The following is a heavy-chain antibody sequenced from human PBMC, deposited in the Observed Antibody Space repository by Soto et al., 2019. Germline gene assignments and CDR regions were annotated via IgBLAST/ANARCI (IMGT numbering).Heavy chain of an antibody. CDR3: AKDPYSSGWYAGGYLDY. CDR2: ISYDGSNK. J-gene: IGHJ4*02. D-gene: IGHD6-19*01. Sequence: GGSLRLSCAASGFTFSSYGMHWVRQAPGKGLEWVAVISYDGSNKYYADSVKGRFTISRDNSKNTLYLQMNSLRAEDTAVYYCAKDPYSSGWYAGGYLDYWGQGTLVTVSS. CDR1: GFTFSSYG. V-gene: IGHV3-30*18.